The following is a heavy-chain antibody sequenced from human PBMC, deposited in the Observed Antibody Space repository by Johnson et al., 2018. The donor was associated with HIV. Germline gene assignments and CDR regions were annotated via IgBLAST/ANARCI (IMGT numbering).Heavy chain of an antibody. CDR3: ASSAFDI. Sequence: QEQLVESGGGVVQPGRSLRLSCAASGFTFSSYAMHWVRQAPGKGLEWVAVISYAGSNKYYADSVKGRFTISRDNSKNTLYLQMNSLRAEYTAVYYCASSAFDIWGQGTVVTVS. J-gene: IGHJ3*02. CDR1: GFTFSSYA. CDR2: ISYAGSNK. V-gene: IGHV3-30-3*01.